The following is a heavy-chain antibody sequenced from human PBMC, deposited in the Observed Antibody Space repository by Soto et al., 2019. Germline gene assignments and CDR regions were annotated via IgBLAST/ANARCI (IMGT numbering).Heavy chain of an antibody. CDR2: ISGSGVGT. CDR3: AKSYGDFIGWFEP. J-gene: IGHJ5*02. V-gene: IGHV3-23*01. CDR1: GFTFSSYA. Sequence: EVQLLESGGGLVQPGGSLRLSCAASGFTFSSYAMSWVRQAPGKGLEWVATISGSGVGTYYADSVKGRFTISRDNSKNTLYLQMNSLRGEDTAVYYCAKSYGDFIGWFEPWGQGTLVIVSS. D-gene: IGHD4-17*01.